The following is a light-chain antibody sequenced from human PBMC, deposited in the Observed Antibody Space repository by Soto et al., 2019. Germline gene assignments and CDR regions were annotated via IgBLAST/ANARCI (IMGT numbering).Light chain of an antibody. CDR2: GNS. Sequence: QSVLTQPPSVSGAPGQRVTISCTGSSSNIGAGYDVHWYQQLPGTAPKLLIYGNSNRPSGVPDRFSGSKSGTSASLAITGLQAEDEADYYCQSYDSNLIGSRVFGGGTKVTVL. CDR3: QSYDSNLIGSRV. CDR1: SSNIGAGYD. J-gene: IGLJ2*01. V-gene: IGLV1-40*01.